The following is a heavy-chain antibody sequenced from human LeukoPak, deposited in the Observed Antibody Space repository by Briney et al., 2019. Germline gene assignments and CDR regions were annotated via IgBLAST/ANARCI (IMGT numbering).Heavy chain of an antibody. D-gene: IGHD1-26*01. CDR1: GYTFTGYY. Sequence: ASVKVSCKASGYTFTGYYMHWVRQAPGQGLEWMGWINPNSGATNYAQKFQGRVTMTRDTSISTAYMELSRLRSDDTAVYYCARENIVGATDYWGQGTLVTVSS. CDR3: ARENIVGATDY. CDR2: INPNSGAT. V-gene: IGHV1-2*02. J-gene: IGHJ4*02.